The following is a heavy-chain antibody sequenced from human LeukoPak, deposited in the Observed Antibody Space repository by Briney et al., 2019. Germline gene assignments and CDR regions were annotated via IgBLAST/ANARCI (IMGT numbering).Heavy chain of an antibody. CDR1: GGSISSGGYY. D-gene: IGHD3-10*01. V-gene: IGHV4-31*03. CDR2: IYYSGST. Sequence: PSETLSLTCTVSGGSISSGGYYWSWIRQHPGKGLEWIGYIYYSGSTYYNPSLKSRVTISVDTSKNQFSLKLSSVTAADTAVYYCARDYYGSGSYYNEGYYYYGMDVWGQGTTVTVSS. J-gene: IGHJ6*02. CDR3: ARDYYGSGSYYNEGYYYYGMDV.